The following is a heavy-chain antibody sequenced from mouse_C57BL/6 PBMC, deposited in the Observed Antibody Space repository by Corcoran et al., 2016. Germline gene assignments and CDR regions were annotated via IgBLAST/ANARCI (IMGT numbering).Heavy chain of an antibody. D-gene: IGHD4-1*01. CDR3: ARPVKTGSAWFAY. CDR2: INTYSGVP. Sequence: QIQLVQSGPELKKPGETVKISCKASGYTFTTYGMSWVKQAPGKGLKWMGWINTYSGVPTYADDFKGRFAFSLETSASTAYLQINNLKNEDTATYFCARPVKTGSAWFAYWGQGTLVTVSA. J-gene: IGHJ3*01. V-gene: IGHV9-3*01. CDR1: GYTFTTYG.